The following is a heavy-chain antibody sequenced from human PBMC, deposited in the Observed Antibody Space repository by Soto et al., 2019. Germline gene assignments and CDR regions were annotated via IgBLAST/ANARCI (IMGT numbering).Heavy chain of an antibody. CDR2: ISSDGKSE. CDR3: AKTITTYSGDSRGRGDLIDY. CDR1: GFTFSTYG. J-gene: IGHJ4*02. Sequence: SLRLSCAASGFTFSTYGMHWVRQPPGKGLEWVAVISSDGKSEHYADPVKGRFSISRDNSKNTLSLQMNSLRVEDTAVYYCAKTITTYSGDSRGRGDLIDYWCPGTLLTVFS. V-gene: IGHV3-30*18. D-gene: IGHD3-22*01.